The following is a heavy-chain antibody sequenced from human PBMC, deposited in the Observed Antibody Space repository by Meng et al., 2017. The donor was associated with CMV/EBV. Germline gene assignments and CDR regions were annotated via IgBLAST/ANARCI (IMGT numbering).Heavy chain of an antibody. CDR1: GGSISSSSYY. CDR3: ARGVYYYYGMDV. CDR2: IYDSGST. J-gene: IGHJ6*02. Sequence: GSLRLSCTVSGGSISSSSYYWGWTRQPPGKGLEWIGSIYDSGSTYYNPSLKSRVTISVETSKHQFSLKLSSVTAADTAVYYCARGVYYYYGMDVWGQGTTVTVSS. V-gene: IGHV4-39*07.